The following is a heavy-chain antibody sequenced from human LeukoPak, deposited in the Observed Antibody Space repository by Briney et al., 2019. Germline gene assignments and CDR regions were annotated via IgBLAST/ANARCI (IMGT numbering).Heavy chain of an antibody. CDR3: ARAPPHCGGDCSDWYFDL. V-gene: IGHV3-21*01. D-gene: IGHD2-21*02. J-gene: IGHJ2*01. CDR2: ISRGSGSI. Sequence: PGGSLRLSCAASGFTFSSYSMNWVRQAPGKGLEWVSSISRGSGSIYYADSLKGRFTISRDNAKNSLYLQMNSLRVEDTAVCYCARAPPHCGGDCSDWYFDLWGRGTLVTVSS. CDR1: GFTFSSYS.